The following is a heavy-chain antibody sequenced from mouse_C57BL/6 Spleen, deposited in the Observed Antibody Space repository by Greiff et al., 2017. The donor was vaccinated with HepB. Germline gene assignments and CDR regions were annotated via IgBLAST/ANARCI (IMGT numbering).Heavy chain of an antibody. CDR1: GYTFTDYN. CDR3: ARSPLRLHAMDY. Sequence: EVKLLESGPELVKPGASVKMSCKASGYTFTDYNMHWVKQSHGKSLEWIGYINPNNGGTSYNQKFKGKATLTVNKSSSTAYMELRSLTSEDSAVYYCARSPLRLHAMDYWGQGTSVTVSS. D-gene: IGHD3-2*02. J-gene: IGHJ4*01. V-gene: IGHV1-22*01. CDR2: INPNNGGT.